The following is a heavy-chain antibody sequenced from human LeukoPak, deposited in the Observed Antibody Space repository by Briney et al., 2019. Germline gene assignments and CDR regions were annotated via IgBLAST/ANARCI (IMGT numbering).Heavy chain of an antibody. CDR3: AREEYGMDV. V-gene: IGHV3-48*01. CDR1: GFTFSSYS. Sequence: GGSLRLSCAASGFTFSSYSMNWVRQAPGKGLEWVSYISSSSSTIYYADSAKGRFTISRDNAKNSLYLQMNSLRAEDTAVYYCAREEYGMDVWGQGTTVTVSS. J-gene: IGHJ6*02. CDR2: ISSSSSTI.